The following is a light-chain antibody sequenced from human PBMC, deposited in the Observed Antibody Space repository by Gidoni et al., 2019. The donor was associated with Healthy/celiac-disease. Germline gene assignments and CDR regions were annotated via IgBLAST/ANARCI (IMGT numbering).Light chain of an antibody. V-gene: IGLV2-11*01. J-gene: IGLJ1*01. CDR1: SSDVGGYNY. Sequence: QSALTQPRSVSGSPGQSVTISCTGTSSDVGGYNYVSWYQQHPGKAPQLMIYDVSKRPSGVPDRFSGSKSGNTASLTISGLQAEDEADYYCCSYAGSYTSRVFGTGTKVTVL. CDR2: DVS. CDR3: CSYAGSYTSRV.